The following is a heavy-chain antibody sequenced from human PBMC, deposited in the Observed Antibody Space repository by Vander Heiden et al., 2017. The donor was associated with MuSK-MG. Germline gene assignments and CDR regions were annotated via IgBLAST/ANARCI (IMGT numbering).Heavy chain of an antibody. CDR2: ISYDGSNK. V-gene: IGHV3-30*04. CDR3: ARDLGRYGDY. Sequence: QVQLVASGGGVVQPGRSLRLSCAASGFTFSSYAMHWVRQAPGKGLEWVAVISYDGSNKYYADSVKGRFTISRDNSKNTLYLQMNSLRAEDTAVYYCARDLGRYGDYWGQGTLVTVSS. J-gene: IGHJ4*02. D-gene: IGHD3-9*01. CDR1: GFTFSSYA.